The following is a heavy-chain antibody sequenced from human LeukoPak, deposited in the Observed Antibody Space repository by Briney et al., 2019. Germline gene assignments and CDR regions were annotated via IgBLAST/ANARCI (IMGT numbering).Heavy chain of an antibody. CDR2: ICHDGTYK. D-gene: IGHD2-2*01. CDR1: GFRFRDSA. J-gene: IGHJ6*04. V-gene: IGHV3-33*01. CDR3: ARAYCSSTRCWGYYYGMDV. Sequence: GGSLRLSCAASGFRFRDSAMHWVRQAPGKGLEWVSVICHDGTYKYYVDSVKGRFTISRDDSKNTLYLQMNSLRAEDTAVYYCARAYCSSTRCWGYYYGMDVWGEGTTVTVSS.